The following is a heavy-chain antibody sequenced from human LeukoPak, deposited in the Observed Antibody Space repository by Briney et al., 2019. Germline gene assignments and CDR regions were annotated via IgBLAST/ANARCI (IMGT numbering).Heavy chain of an antibody. D-gene: IGHD2-15*01. Sequence: GGSLRLSCAASGFTFSSYAMSWVRQAPGKGLEWVSAISGSGGSTYYADSVKGRFTISRDNSKNTQYLQMNSLRAEDTAVYYCAKVGIHCSGGSCYPPVNYFDYWGQGTLVTVSS. CDR1: GFTFSSYA. V-gene: IGHV3-23*01. J-gene: IGHJ4*02. CDR2: ISGSGGST. CDR3: AKVGIHCSGGSCYPPVNYFDY.